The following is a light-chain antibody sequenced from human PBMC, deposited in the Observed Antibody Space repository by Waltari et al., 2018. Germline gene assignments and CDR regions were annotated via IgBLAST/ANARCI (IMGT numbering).Light chain of an antibody. CDR3: QQRQNWPIT. V-gene: IGKV3-11*01. J-gene: IGKJ5*01. CDR2: DVS. Sequence: EIVLTQSPATLSLSPGESATLSCRASQSVSTYLAWYQQKVGQAPRLLMYDVSHRATGIPARFSGGGSGTDFTLTISSLEPEDFAVYFCQQRQNWPITFGQGTRLEIK. CDR1: QSVSTY.